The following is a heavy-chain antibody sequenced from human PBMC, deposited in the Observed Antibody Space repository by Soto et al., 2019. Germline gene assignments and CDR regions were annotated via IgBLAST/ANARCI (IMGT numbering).Heavy chain of an antibody. D-gene: IGHD3-22*01. CDR2: ISAYNGNT. CDR1: GYTFTSYG. Sequence: QVQLVQSGAEVKKPGASVKVSCKASGYTFTSYGISWVRQAPGQGLEWMGWISAYNGNTNYAQKLQGRVTMTTDTSTSTAYMELRSLRSDDTAVYYCASTTNFAYDSSGYYLYYCDYWGQGTLVTVSS. J-gene: IGHJ4*02. CDR3: ASTTNFAYDSSGYYLYYCDY. V-gene: IGHV1-18*01.